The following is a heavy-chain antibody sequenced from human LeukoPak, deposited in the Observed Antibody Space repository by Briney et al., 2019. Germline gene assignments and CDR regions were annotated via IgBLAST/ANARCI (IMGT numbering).Heavy chain of an antibody. J-gene: IGHJ5*01. CDR1: GFTVSGTH. Sequence: PGGSLRLFCSASGFTVSGTHMSWVRQAPAKGLEWVTAMYTGGTTYYAGSVTGRFTVSRDTSRNTLFLHMNSLRAEDTAVYYCAKDEATSGGGLASWGQGTLVIVSS. CDR3: AKDEATSGGGLAS. CDR2: MYTGGTT. V-gene: IGHV3-53*01. D-gene: IGHD3-16*01.